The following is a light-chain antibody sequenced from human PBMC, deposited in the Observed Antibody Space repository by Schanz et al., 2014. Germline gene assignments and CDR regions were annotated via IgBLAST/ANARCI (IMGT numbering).Light chain of an antibody. CDR1: QTVNSNY. V-gene: IGKV3-20*01. J-gene: IGKJ1*01. Sequence: EIVLTQSPGTLSLSPGERATLSCRASQTVNSNYLAWYQHKPGQAPRLLIYGASSRATGISDRFSGSGSGTDFTLTISSLQPEDFATYYCLQDYNYPVVFGQGTKVEIK. CDR3: LQDYNYPVV. CDR2: GAS.